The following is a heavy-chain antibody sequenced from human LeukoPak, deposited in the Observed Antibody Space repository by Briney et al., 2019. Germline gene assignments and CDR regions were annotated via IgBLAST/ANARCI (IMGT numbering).Heavy chain of an antibody. CDR3: AKGYYDYVWGSYYFDY. Sequence: AGGSLRLSRAASGFTFSSYAMSWVRQAPGKGLEWVSAISGSGGSTYYADSVKGRFTISRDNSRDTLYLQMNSLRAEDTAVYYCAKGYYDYVWGSYYFDYWGQGTLVTVSS. CDR2: ISGSGGST. CDR1: GFTFSSYA. J-gene: IGHJ4*02. D-gene: IGHD3-16*01. V-gene: IGHV3-23*01.